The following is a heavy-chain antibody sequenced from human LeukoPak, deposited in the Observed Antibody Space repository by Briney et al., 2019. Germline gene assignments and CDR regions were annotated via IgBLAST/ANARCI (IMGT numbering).Heavy chain of an antibody. Sequence: GGSLRLSCAASGFTFRNAWMSWVRQAPGKGLEWVANIKQDGSEKYYVDSVKGRFTISRDNAKNSLYLQMNSLRAEDTAVYYCARFSEAYYDFWSDAFDIWGRGTMVTVSS. V-gene: IGHV3-7*01. CDR2: IKQDGSEK. J-gene: IGHJ3*02. D-gene: IGHD3-3*01. CDR3: ARFSEAYYDFWSDAFDI. CDR1: GFTFRNAW.